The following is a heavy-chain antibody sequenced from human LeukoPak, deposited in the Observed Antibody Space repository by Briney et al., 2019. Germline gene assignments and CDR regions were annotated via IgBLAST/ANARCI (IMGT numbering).Heavy chain of an antibody. Sequence: ASVKVSCKASGYTFTSYDINWVRQATGQGLEWMGWMNPNSGNTGYAQKFQGWVTMTRDTSISTAYMELSRLRSDDTAVYYCAREGLYYYDNSGYYPHWGQGTLVTVSS. D-gene: IGHD3-22*01. CDR3: AREGLYYYDNSGYYPH. J-gene: IGHJ4*02. CDR2: MNPNSGNT. V-gene: IGHV1-8*01. CDR1: GYTFTSYD.